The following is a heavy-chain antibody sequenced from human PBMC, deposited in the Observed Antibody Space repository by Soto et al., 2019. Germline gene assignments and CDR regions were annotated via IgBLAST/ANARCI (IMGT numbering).Heavy chain of an antibody. D-gene: IGHD5-18*01. CDR3: AREGVDTASAGKFDY. CDR1: GGTFSSYA. CDR2: IIPIFGTA. J-gene: IGHJ4*02. Sequence: SVKVSCKASGGTFSSYAISWVRQAPGQGLEWMGGIIPIFGTANYAQKFQGRVTITADESTSTAYMELSSLRSEDTAVYYCAREGVDTASAGKFDYWGQGTLVTVSS. V-gene: IGHV1-69*13.